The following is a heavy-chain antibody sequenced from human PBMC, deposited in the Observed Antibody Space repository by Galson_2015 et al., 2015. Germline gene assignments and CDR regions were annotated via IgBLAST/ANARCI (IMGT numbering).Heavy chain of an antibody. J-gene: IGHJ4*02. CDR3: AKDMDYGDSRLFDY. D-gene: IGHD4-17*01. CDR1: GFTFDDYA. Sequence: SLRLSCAASGFTFDDYAMHWVRQAPGKGLEWVSGISWNSGSVGYADSVKGRFTISRDNAKNSLYLQMNSLRAEDTALYYCAKDMDYGDSRLFDYWGQGTLVTVSS. CDR2: ISWNSGSV. V-gene: IGHV3-9*01.